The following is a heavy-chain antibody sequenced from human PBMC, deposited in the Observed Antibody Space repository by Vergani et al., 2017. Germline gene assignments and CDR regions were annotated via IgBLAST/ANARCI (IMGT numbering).Heavy chain of an antibody. CDR3: ARNYCSSTSCYGGDFVAFDI. Sequence: QVQLQESGPGLVKPPGTLSLTCAVSGDSISSNNCWTWVRQPPGKGLEWIGEICHTEDTKYSPSLKSRVTVSVDESRNLFSLRLNSVTVADTAVYYCARNYCSSTSCYGGDFVAFDIWGQGTMVTVSS. CDR1: GDSISSNNC. J-gene: IGHJ3*02. D-gene: IGHD2-2*01. CDR2: ICHTEDT. V-gene: IGHV4-4*03.